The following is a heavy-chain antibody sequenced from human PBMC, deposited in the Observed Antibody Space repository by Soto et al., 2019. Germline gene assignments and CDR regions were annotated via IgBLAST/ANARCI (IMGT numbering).Heavy chain of an antibody. V-gene: IGHV1-8*02. CDR2: MNPNSCNT. D-gene: IGHD3-10*01. CDR1: GYTXSNYD. Sequence: SXKVSFKASGYTXSNYDSHLVRQAPGHGLEWMGWMNPNSCNTGYAQNFRGRVTMTTETSTSTAYMEMRSLRSDDTAVYYCARDNPRFGEYHWGQGTLGPVS. J-gene: IGHJ5*02. CDR3: ARDNPRFGEYH.